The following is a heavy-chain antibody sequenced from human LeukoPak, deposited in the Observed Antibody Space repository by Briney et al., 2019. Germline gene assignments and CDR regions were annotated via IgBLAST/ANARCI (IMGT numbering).Heavy chain of an antibody. V-gene: IGHV4-61*02. Sequence: PSETLSLTCTVSGVSISTGSYYWSWIRQPAGKGLEWIGRIYSSGSTNYSPSFKSRVTTSVDTSKNQFSLNLSSVTAADTAVYYRARGEYDSSAYWGYYFENWGQGTLVTVSS. D-gene: IGHD3-22*01. CDR2: IYSSGST. CDR3: ARGEYDSSAYWGYYFEN. CDR1: GVSISTGSYY. J-gene: IGHJ4*02.